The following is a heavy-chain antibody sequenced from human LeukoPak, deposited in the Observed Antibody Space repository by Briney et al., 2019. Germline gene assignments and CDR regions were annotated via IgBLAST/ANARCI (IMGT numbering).Heavy chain of an antibody. CDR2: INWAGSNT. CDR3: VKDVSSNWYSFDQ. D-gene: IGHD6-13*01. CDR1: ITDYG. V-gene: IGHV3-20*04. J-gene: IGHJ4*02. Sequence: SGGPLRLSCAGIITDYGMSWVRHVPGKGLEWVAGINWAGSNTHYAESVRGRFTISRDFAENSLYLQMNSLRGEDTAFYYCVKDVSSNWYSFDQWGQGTLVTVSS.